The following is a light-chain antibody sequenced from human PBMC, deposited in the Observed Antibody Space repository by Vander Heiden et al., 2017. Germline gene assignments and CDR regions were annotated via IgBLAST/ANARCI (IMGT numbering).Light chain of an antibody. Sequence: EIVLTQSPATLSLSPGQRATPPRRASQSVSSYLAWYQQKPGQAPRLLMYDASNRATGIPARFSGSGSGTDFTLTISSLEPEDFAVYYCQQRRNWPQTFGQGTKLEIK. CDR1: QSVSSY. CDR3: QQRRNWPQT. J-gene: IGKJ2*01. CDR2: DAS. V-gene: IGKV3-11*01.